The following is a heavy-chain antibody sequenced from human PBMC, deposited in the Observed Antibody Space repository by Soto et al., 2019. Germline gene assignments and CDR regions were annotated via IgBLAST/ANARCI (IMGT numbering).Heavy chain of an antibody. CDR2: INAGNQNT. V-gene: IGHV1-3*01. Sequence: ASVKVSCKASGYTFKNFAMHWVRQAPGQSLEWMGWINAGNQNTKYSQKFQGRVTITSDTSASTAYMELSSLRSEDTAVYFCARDKVGALNWFDPWGQGTLVTVSS. D-gene: IGHD1-26*01. J-gene: IGHJ5*02. CDR1: GYTFKNFA. CDR3: ARDKVGALNWFDP.